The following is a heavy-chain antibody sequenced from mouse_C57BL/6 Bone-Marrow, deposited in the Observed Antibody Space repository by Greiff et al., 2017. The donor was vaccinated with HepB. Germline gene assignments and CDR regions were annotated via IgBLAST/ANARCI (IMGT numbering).Heavy chain of an antibody. Sequence: QVQLQQPGAELVKPGASVKVSCKASGYTFTSYWMHWVKQRPGQGLEWIGRIHPSDSDTNYNQKFKGKATLTVDKPSSTAYMQLSNLTSADSAVYDCAIPYYYGSSYVYYYAMDYWGQGTSVIVSS. CDR2: IHPSDSDT. CDR1: GYTFTSYW. V-gene: IGHV1-74*01. D-gene: IGHD1-1*01. J-gene: IGHJ4*01. CDR3: AIPYYYGSSYVYYYAMDY.